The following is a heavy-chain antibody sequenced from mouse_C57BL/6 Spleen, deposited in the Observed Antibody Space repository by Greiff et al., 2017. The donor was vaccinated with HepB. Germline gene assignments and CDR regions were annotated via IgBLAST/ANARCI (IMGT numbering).Heavy chain of an antibody. CDR3: ARRVGYYDYEDYAMDY. Sequence: VQLQQSGPELVKPGDSVKISCKASGYSFTGYFMNWVMQSHGKSLEWIGRINPYNGDTFYNQKFKGKATLTVDKSSSTAHMELRSLTSEDSAVYYWARRVGYYDYEDYAMDYWGQGTSVTVSS. V-gene: IGHV1-20*01. D-gene: IGHD2-4*01. CDR2: INPYNGDT. CDR1: GYSFTGYF. J-gene: IGHJ4*01.